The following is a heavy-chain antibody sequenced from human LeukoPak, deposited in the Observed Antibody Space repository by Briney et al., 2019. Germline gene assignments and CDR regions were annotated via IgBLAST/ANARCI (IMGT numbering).Heavy chain of an antibody. CDR1: GFTFTKSA. CDR3: AAGLRGPTVTGKYYYYGMDV. J-gene: IGHJ6*02. Sequence: SVKVSCKASGFTFTKSALQWVRQARGQRLEWIGWIVVGSGNTDYAQKFQERVTITRDMFTSTAYMELSSLRSEDTAVYYCAAGLRGPTVTGKYYYYGMDVWGQGTTVTVSS. CDR2: IVVGSGNT. V-gene: IGHV1-58*01. D-gene: IGHD4-11*01.